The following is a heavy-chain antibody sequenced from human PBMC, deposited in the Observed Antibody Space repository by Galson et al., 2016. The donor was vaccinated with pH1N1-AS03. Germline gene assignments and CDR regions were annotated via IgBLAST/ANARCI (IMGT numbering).Heavy chain of an antibody. V-gene: IGHV3-7*03. Sequence: SLRLSCAASGFPFSGYWMTWVRQAAGKGLEWVASIKQDGSDKHYVDSVKGRFTISKDNAKNSLYLQMNSLRPEDTAVYYCAKAEAGSLNLYYYYGADVWGQGTTVTVSS. CDR2: IKQDGSDK. D-gene: IGHD6-19*01. CDR1: GFPFSGYW. J-gene: IGHJ6*02. CDR3: AKAEAGSLNLYYYYGADV.